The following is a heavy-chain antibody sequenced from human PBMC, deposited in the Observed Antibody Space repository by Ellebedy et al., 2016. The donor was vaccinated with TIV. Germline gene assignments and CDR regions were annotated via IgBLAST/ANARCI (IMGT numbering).Heavy chain of an antibody. V-gene: IGHV1-18*04. CDR3: ARARYYDSSGYYSPDFDY. D-gene: IGHD3-22*01. CDR2: ISAYNGNT. Sequence: ASVKVSCKASGYTFTSYGISWVRQAPGQGLEWMGWISAYNGNTNYAQKLQGRVTMTTDTSTSTAYMELRSLRSDDTAVYYCARARYYDSSGYYSPDFDYWGQGTLVTVSS. J-gene: IGHJ4*02. CDR1: GYTFTSYG.